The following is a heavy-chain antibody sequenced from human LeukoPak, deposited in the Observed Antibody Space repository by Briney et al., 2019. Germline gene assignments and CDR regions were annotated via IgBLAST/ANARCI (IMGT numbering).Heavy chain of an antibody. V-gene: IGHV4-59*08. J-gene: IGHJ4*02. Sequence: PSETLSLTCTVSGGSISNYYWSWIRQPPGKGLEWIGFIYYSGTTNYNLSLKSRVTISVDTSKNQFSLKLRSVTAADTAVYYCARLVRSSWYHEVLRGRDYWGQGTLVTVSS. CDR1: GGSISNYY. CDR2: IYYSGTT. D-gene: IGHD6-13*01. CDR3: ARLVRSSWYHEVLRGRDY.